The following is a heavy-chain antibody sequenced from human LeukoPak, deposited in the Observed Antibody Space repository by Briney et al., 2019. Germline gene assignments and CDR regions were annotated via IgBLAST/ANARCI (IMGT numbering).Heavy chain of an antibody. CDR3: ARGDSSSWYVGYHILDV. CDR2: IRAGGYDT. J-gene: IGHJ6*02. Sequence: PGGSLRLSCAASGFTFNNYAMSWVRQAPGKGLEWVSGIRAGGYDTYHADSVKGRFTISRNTSKNTLELQMNSLRVEDTAVYYCARGDSSSWYVGYHILDVWGQGTTVTVS. CDR1: GFTFNNYA. V-gene: IGHV3-23*01. D-gene: IGHD6-13*01.